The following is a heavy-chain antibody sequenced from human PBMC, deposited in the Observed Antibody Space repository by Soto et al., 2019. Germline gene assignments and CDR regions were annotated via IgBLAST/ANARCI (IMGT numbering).Heavy chain of an antibody. CDR1: GFTFSSYS. CDR3: ARAGYGGNSNWFDP. D-gene: IGHD4-17*01. CDR2: ISSSSSTI. V-gene: IGHV3-48*02. J-gene: IGHJ5*02. Sequence: EVQLVESGGGLVQPGGSLRLSCAASGFTFSSYSMNWVRQAPGKGREWVSYISSSSSTIYYADSVKGRFTISRDNAKNSLYLQMNSLRDEDTAVYYCARAGYGGNSNWFDPWGQGTLVTVSS.